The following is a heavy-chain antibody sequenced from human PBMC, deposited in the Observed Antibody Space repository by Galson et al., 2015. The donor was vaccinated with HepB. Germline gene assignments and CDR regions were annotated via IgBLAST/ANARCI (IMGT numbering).Heavy chain of an antibody. D-gene: IGHD3-10*01. CDR1: EFTFSRYW. V-gene: IGHV3-7*03. CDR3: ARRISLVRGIITKPDYYYGMDV. CDR2: INPAGSEK. J-gene: IGHJ6*02. Sequence: SLRLSCAASEFTFSRYWMNWVRQAPGRGLEWVANINPAGSEKYYVASLKGRFTISRDNAKNSLYLQMDSLRAEDTAVDYCARRISLVRGIITKPDYYYGMDVWGQGTTVTVAS.